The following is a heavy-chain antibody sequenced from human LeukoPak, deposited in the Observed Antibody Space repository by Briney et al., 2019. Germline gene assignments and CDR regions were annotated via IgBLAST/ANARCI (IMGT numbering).Heavy chain of an antibody. J-gene: IGHJ3*02. CDR3: ARDVPAYYYDSSGYTDAFDI. D-gene: IGHD3-22*01. CDR1: GFTFSSYG. CDR2: IWYDGSNK. Sequence: GGSLRLSCAASGFTFSSYGMHWVRQAPGKGLGWVAVIWYDGSNKYYAGSVKGRFTISRDNSKNTLYLQMNSLRAEDTAVYYCARDVPAYYYDSSGYTDAFDIWGQGTMVTVSS. V-gene: IGHV3-33*01.